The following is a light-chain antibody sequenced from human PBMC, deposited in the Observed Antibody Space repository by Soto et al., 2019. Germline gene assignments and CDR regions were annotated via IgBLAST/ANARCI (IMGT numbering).Light chain of an antibody. Sequence: EIVMTQSPAPLSVSPGERATLSCRASQSVSSNLAWYQQKPGQAPRLLIYGASTRATGIPARFSGSWSGTEFTLTISSLQSEDFAVYYWQQYNNWPPYTFGQGTKLEIK. V-gene: IGKV3-15*01. CDR3: QQYNNWPPYT. J-gene: IGKJ2*01. CDR1: QSVSSN. CDR2: GAS.